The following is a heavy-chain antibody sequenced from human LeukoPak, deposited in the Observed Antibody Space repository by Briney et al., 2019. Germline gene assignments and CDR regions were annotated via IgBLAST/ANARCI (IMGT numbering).Heavy chain of an antibody. D-gene: IGHD6-19*01. V-gene: IGHV5-51*01. J-gene: IGHJ4*02. Sequence: GESLKISCKGPGYSFTSYWIGWVRQMPGKGLEWMGIIYPGDSDTRYSPSFQGQVTISADKSISTAYLQWSSLKASDTAMYYCARLIPSYIHSSGWFNYFDYWGQGTLVTVSS. CDR3: ARLIPSYIHSSGWFNYFDY. CDR2: IYPGDSDT. CDR1: GYSFTSYW.